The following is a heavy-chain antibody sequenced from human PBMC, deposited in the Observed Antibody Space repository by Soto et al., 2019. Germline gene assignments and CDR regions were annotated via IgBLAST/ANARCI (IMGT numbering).Heavy chain of an antibody. D-gene: IGHD6-25*01. CDR2: ISQSGNT. CDR1: SGSFSGYY. V-gene: IGHV4-34*01. CDR3: ARAPTVSGSYKTRPEF. Sequence: SETLSLTCSIYSGSFSGYYWSWIRQPPGKGLEWIGEISQSGNTNYSPSLKSRVSISIDTSKKQFSLNLASVSAADTAVYYCARAPTVSGSYKTRPEFWGQGTLVTVSS. J-gene: IGHJ4*02.